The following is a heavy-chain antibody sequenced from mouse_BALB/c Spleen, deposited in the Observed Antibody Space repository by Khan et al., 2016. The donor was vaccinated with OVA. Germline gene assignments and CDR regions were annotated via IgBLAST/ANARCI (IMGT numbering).Heavy chain of an antibody. CDR3: TRDRIDY. CDR2: INPTSGYT. CDR1: GYTFTTNW. V-gene: IGHV1-7*01. Sequence: QIQLVQSGAELAKPGASVKMSCKASGYTFTTNWMHWVQQRPGQGLEWIGYINPTSGYTDYTEKFKDRATLSADKSSSTAYMQLSSLTSEDSAVYYCTRDRIDYWGQGTTLTVSS. J-gene: IGHJ2*01.